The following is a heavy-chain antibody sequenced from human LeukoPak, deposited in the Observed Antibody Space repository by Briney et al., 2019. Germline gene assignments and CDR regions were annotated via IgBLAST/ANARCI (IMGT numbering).Heavy chain of an antibody. J-gene: IGHJ4*02. CDR2: IYYSGST. D-gene: IGHD3-3*01. CDR3: ARGFGPSYDFWSGYSDLTYYFDY. V-gene: IGHV4-59*01. Sequence: SETLSLTCADYGGSFSGYYWSWIRQPPGKGLEWIGYIYYSGSTNYKPSLKSRVTISVDTSKNQFSLKLSSVTAADTAVYYCARGFGPSYDFWSGYSDLTYYFDYWGQGTLVTVSS. CDR1: GGSFSGYY.